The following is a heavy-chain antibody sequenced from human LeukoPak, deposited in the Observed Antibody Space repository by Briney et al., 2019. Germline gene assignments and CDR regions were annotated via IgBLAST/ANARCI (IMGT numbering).Heavy chain of an antibody. V-gene: IGHV1-46*01. J-gene: IGHJ6*02. Sequence: GASVKVSCKASGYIFTNYYLHWVRQAPGQGLEWMGIINPRGGSTSYAQKFQGRVTMTWHTSTSTVYMELSSLRSEDTAVYYCAKGLSSTSCYGLCYYYNMDVWGQGTTVTVSS. CDR1: GYIFTNYY. D-gene: IGHD2-2*01. CDR2: INPRGGST. CDR3: AKGLSSTSCYGLCYYYNMDV.